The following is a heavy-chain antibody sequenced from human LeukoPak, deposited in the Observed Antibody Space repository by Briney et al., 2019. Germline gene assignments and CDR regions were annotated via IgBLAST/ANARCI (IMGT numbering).Heavy chain of an antibody. CDR1: GGXFSGYY. J-gene: IGHJ5*02. V-gene: IGHV4-34*01. D-gene: IGHD3-22*01. Sequence: SETLSLTCAVYGGXFSGYYWSWIRQPPGKGLEWLGEINHSGSTSYNPSLKSRVTISVDTSKNPFSLKLSSVTAADTAVYYCARSGYYDSSGYYYGYWFDPWGQGTLVTVSS. CDR3: ARSGYYDSSGYYYGYWFDP. CDR2: INHSGST.